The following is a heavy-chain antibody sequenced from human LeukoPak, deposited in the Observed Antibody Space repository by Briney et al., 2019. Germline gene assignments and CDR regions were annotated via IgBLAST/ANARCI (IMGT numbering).Heavy chain of an antibody. J-gene: IGHJ5*02. CDR1: GFTFSSYG. CDR2: IWYDGSNK. CDR3: ARDSGYEDLGFDP. Sequence: PGRSLRLSCAASGFTFSSYGMHGVRQAPGKGLEWVAVIWYDGSNKYYADSVKGRFTISRDNSKNTLYLQMNSLRAEDTAVYYCARDSGYEDLGFDPWGQGTLVTVSS. D-gene: IGHD5-12*01. V-gene: IGHV3-33*01.